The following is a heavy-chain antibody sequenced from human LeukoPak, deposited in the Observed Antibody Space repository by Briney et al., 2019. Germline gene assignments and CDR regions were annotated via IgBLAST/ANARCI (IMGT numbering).Heavy chain of an antibody. D-gene: IGHD2-21*02. CDR2: IWYDGSNK. J-gene: IGHJ4*02. CDR3: ARVPCGGDCYWVDY. V-gene: IGHV3-33*01. Sequence: GRSLRLSCAASGFTFRSYGMHWVRQAPGKGLEWVAVIWYDGSNKCYADSVKGRFTISRDNSKNTLYLQMNSLRAEDTAVYYCARVPCGGDCYWVDYWGQGTLVTVSS. CDR1: GFTFRSYG.